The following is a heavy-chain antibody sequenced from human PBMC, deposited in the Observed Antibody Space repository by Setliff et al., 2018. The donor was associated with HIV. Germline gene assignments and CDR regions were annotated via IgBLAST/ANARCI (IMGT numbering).Heavy chain of an antibody. Sequence: ASVKVSCKASGYMFSGFHMHWVRQAAGRGLEWMGWFSPHNGGTKTTRNFRGRVTMTRDTSINTAYMELSGVRSDDTAIYFCARQLSNSLESWGQGTLVTVSS. V-gene: IGHV1-2*02. CDR1: GYMFSGFH. CDR3: ARQLSNSLES. CDR2: FSPHNGGT. D-gene: IGHD1-1*01. J-gene: IGHJ4*02.